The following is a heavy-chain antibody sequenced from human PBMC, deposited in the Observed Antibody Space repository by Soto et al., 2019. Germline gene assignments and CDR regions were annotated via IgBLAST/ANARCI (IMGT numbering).Heavy chain of an antibody. V-gene: IGHV3-9*01. CDR3: AKSTGGTANGMDV. CDR1: GFTFDEYG. J-gene: IGHJ6*02. Sequence: EVQLVEAGGGLVQPGRSLRLSCGASGFTFDEYGMHWVRQAPGKGLEWVSGISWNSGTIGYADSVKGRLTISRDNAKNSLYLQMSSLRAEDTALYYCAKSTGGTANGMDVWGQGTTVTVSS. D-gene: IGHD2-8*02. CDR2: ISWNSGTI.